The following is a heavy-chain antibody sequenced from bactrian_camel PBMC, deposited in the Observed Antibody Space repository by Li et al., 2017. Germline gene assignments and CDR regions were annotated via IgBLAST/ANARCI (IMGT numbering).Heavy chain of an antibody. CDR2: IYDDDA. CDR3: AASPLHYDGTWPSADRCNY. Sequence: HVQLVESGGGLVQPGGSLRLSCSASGFTFSRYGIYDDDAHYTDSVKGRFTISRDNAKNTVYLQMNNLQPEDTAMYRCAASPLHYDGTWPSADRCNYWGQGTQVTVS. D-gene: IGHD3*01. J-gene: IGHJ4*01. CDR1: GFTFSRY. V-gene: IGHV3S9*01.